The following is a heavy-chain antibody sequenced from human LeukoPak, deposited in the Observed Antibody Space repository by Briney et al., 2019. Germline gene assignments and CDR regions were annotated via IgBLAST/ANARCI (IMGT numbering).Heavy chain of an antibody. D-gene: IGHD7-27*01. V-gene: IGHV3-21*01. CDR3: AKGDVSVTREFDY. CDR2: ISSGSSNI. J-gene: IGHJ4*02. CDR1: GFTFSNYW. Sequence: GGSLSLSCAASGFTFSNYWMDWVRQAPGKGLEWVSSISSGSSNIYYADSVKGRFTISRDNAQNSLYLQMNSLRAEDTAVYYCAKGDVSVTREFDYWGQGTLVTVSS.